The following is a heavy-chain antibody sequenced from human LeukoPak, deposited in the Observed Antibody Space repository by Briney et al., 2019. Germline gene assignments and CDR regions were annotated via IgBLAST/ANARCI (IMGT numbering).Heavy chain of an antibody. J-gene: IGHJ4*02. CDR1: GFTFSSYA. CDR3: VITSATGPLDY. CDR2: ISGNGGNT. Sequence: GGSLRLSCSASGFTFSSYAMHWVRQAPGKGLEYVSAISGNGGNTYYADSLKGRFTISRDNSKNTLYLQMSSLRVDDTAVYYCVITSATGPLDYWGQGTLVTVSS. D-gene: IGHD6-6*01. V-gene: IGHV3-64D*09.